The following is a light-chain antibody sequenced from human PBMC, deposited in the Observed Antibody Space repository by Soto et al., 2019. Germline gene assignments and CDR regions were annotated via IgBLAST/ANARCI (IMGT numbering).Light chain of an antibody. CDR1: QTIDNA. J-gene: IGKJ4*01. V-gene: IGKV3-15*01. CDR2: GAS. Sequence: EIVMTQSPVTLSVSPGERVTLSCRANQTIDNALAWYQQKSGQAPRLLIYGASTRATDVPARFSGRGSWTEFTLDITTLQSEDFAQYSCQQDGDWPLTFSGGTKVEIK. CDR3: QQDGDWPLT.